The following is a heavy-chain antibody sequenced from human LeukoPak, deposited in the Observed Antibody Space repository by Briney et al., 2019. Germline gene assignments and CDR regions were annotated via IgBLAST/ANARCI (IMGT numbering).Heavy chain of an antibody. J-gene: IGHJ4*02. D-gene: IGHD3-3*01. V-gene: IGHV1-69*01. Sequence: SVKVSCKASGGTFSSYAISWVRQAPGQGLEWMGGIIPIFGTANYAQKFQGRVTITADESTSTAYMELSSLRSEDTAVYYCASNPSPHYDFWSGPAYYFDYWGQGTLVTVSS. CDR1: GGTFSSYA. CDR2: IIPIFGTA. CDR3: ASNPSPHYDFWSGPAYYFDY.